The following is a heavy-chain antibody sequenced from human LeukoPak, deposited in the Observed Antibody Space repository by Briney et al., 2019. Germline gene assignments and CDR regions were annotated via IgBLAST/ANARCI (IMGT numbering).Heavy chain of an antibody. CDR1: GYTFTNYG. Sequence: ASVKVSGKASGYTFTNYGISWVRQAPGQGLEGLGWISTYNGNTNYAQKLQGRVTMTTDTSTSTAYMELISLRSDDTAVYYCARDLGYGGTRIDDWGQGALVTVSS. CDR3: ARDLGYGGTRIDD. V-gene: IGHV1-18*01. J-gene: IGHJ4*02. D-gene: IGHD4-23*01. CDR2: ISTYNGNT.